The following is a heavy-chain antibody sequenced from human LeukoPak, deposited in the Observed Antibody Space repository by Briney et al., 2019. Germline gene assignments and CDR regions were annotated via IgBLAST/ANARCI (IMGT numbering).Heavy chain of an antibody. CDR2: TRNKANSYTT. D-gene: IGHD2-21*01. V-gene: IGHV3-72*01. Sequence: GGSLRLSCAASGFTFSDHYMDWVRQAPGKGLEWVGRTRNKANSYTTEYAASVKGRFTISRDDSKNSLYLQMNSLKTEDTAVYYCARIGIWRQTASLVPSVVGAFDIWGQGTMVTVSS. J-gene: IGHJ3*02. CDR1: GFTFSDHY. CDR3: ARIGIWRQTASLVPSVVGAFDI.